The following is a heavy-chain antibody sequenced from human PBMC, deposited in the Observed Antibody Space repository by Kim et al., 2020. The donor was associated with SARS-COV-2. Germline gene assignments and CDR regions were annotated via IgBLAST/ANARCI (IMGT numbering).Heavy chain of an antibody. D-gene: IGHD3-22*01. Sequence: GGSLRLSCAASGFTFSSYAMHWVRQAPGKGLEWVAVISYDGSNKYYADSVKGRFTISRDNSKNTLYLQMNSLRAEDTAVYYCASLYYYDSSGYQDFDYWGQGTLVTVSS. CDR2: ISYDGSNK. CDR1: GFTFSSYA. CDR3: ASLYYYDSSGYQDFDY. J-gene: IGHJ4*02. V-gene: IGHV3-30-3*01.